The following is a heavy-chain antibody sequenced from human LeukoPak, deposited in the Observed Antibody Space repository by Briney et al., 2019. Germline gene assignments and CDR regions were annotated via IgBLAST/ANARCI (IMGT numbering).Heavy chain of an antibody. J-gene: IGHJ5*02. CDR1: GFTFSSYA. D-gene: IGHD4-17*01. CDR2: ISYDGSNK. CDR3: ARDGYYGDYVRIRWFDP. V-gene: IGHV3-30*04. Sequence: GGSLRLSCAASGFTFSSYAMHWARQAPGKGLEWVAVISYDGSNKYYADSVKGRFTISRDNSKNTLYLQMNSLRAEDTAVYYCARDGYYGDYVRIRWFDPWGQGTLVTVSS.